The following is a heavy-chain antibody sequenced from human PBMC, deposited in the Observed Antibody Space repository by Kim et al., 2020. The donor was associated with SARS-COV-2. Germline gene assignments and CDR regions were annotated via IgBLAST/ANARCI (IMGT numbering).Heavy chain of an antibody. D-gene: IGHD1-26*01. CDR1: GFTFSSYA. V-gene: IGHV3-30-3*01. CDR3: ARTFSGSYSYGMEV. J-gene: IGHJ6*02. CDR2: ISYDGSNK. Sequence: GGSLRLSCAASGFTFSSYAMHWVRQAPGKGLEWVAVISYDGSNKYYADSVKGRFTISRDNSKNTLYLQMNSLRAEDTAVYYCARTFSGSYSYGMEVWGQGTTVTLPS.